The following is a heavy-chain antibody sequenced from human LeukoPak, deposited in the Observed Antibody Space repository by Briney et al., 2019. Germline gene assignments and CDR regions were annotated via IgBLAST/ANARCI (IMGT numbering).Heavy chain of an antibody. CDR3: TKGTHGDY. D-gene: IGHD3/OR15-3a*01. Sequence: GGSLRLSCAASGFTFSSYAMSWVRQAPGKGLEWVSDISSSGGTTHYADSVKGRFTISRDNSKNTLYLQMNSLRVEDTAVYYCTKGTHGDYWGQGTLVTVSS. CDR1: GFTFSSYA. J-gene: IGHJ4*02. V-gene: IGHV3-23*01. CDR2: ISSSGGTT.